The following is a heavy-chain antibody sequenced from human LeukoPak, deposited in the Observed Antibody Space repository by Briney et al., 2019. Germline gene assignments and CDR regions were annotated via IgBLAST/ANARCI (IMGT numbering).Heavy chain of an antibody. D-gene: IGHD2-2*02. V-gene: IGHV7-4-1*02. CDR1: GYTFTNYA. CDR2: INTDTGNP. J-gene: IGHJ4*02. Sequence: ASVRVSCKASGYTFTNYAMNWVRQAPGQGLEWMGWINTDTGNPTYAQGFTRRLVFSLDTSASTAYLQISSLKAEDTAVYYCARAYCSSTSCYTIDYWGQGTLVTVSS. CDR3: ARAYCSSTSCYTIDY.